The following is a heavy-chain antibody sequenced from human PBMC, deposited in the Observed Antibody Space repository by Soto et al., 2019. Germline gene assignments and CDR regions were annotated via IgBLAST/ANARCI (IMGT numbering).Heavy chain of an antibody. D-gene: IGHD3-3*01. V-gene: IGHV6-1*01. CDR3: ERAAVTFFGLFPQFDI. Sequence: PSQTLSLTCGISGDSVSRNSAVWNWIRQSPSRGLEWLGRTFYRSKWYNDYAVSVKSRITISPDTSKNQFSLQLISVTPDDAGVYYCERAAVTFFGLFPQFDIWGQGTLVTVSS. J-gene: IGHJ4*02. CDR2: TFYRSKWYN. CDR1: GDSVSRNSAV.